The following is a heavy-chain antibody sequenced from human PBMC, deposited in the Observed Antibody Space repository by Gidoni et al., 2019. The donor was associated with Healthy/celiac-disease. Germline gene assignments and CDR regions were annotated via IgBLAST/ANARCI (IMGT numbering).Heavy chain of an antibody. J-gene: IGHJ3*02. CDR1: GGSISSSNW. D-gene: IGHD1-26*01. Sequence: QVQLQESGQGLVNPSGPLPLTCPVPGGSISSSNWWSWVRQPPGKGVEWIGEIYHSGSTNYNPSLKSRVTISINKSKNQFSLKLSSVTAADTAVYYCAREGGGTEEDAFDIWGQGTMVTVSS. CDR2: IYHSGST. V-gene: IGHV4-4*02. CDR3: AREGGGTEEDAFDI.